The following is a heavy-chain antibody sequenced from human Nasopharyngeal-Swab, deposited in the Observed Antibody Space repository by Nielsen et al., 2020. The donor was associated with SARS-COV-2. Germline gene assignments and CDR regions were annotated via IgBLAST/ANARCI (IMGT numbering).Heavy chain of an antibody. Sequence: GESLKISCGASGFTFSNAWMSWVRQAPGKGLEWVGRIKSKTEGGTTDYAAPAKGRFTISRDDSKNTLFLQMNSLKTEDTAVYYCTTDLHDYGDYDYWGQGTVVTVSS. CDR3: TTDLHDYGDYDY. CDR1: GFTFSNAW. D-gene: IGHD4-17*01. CDR2: IKSKTEGGTT. V-gene: IGHV3-15*01. J-gene: IGHJ4*02.